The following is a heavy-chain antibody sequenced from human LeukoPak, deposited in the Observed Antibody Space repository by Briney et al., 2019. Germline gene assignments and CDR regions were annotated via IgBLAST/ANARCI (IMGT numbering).Heavy chain of an antibody. CDR3: ARGGGSTDYYDSSGYF. V-gene: IGHV4-59*01. J-gene: IGHJ4*02. Sequence: SETLSLTCTVSGGSIRNYYWIWIRQPPGKGLEWIGYIYYSGSTNYNPSLKSRVTISVDTSKNQFSLKLSSVTAADTAVYYCARGGGSTDYYDSSGYFWGQGTLVTVSS. CDR2: IYYSGST. D-gene: IGHD3-22*01. CDR1: GGSIRNYY.